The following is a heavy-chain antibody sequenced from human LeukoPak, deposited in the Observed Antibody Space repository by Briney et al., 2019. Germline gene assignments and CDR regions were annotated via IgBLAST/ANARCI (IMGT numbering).Heavy chain of an antibody. D-gene: IGHD3-10*01. J-gene: IGHJ4*02. CDR3: AKNTYGSGSYYPVDY. CDR2: IRYDGSNK. CDR1: GFSLSNSG. Sequence: GGSLRLSCAASGFSLSNSGMHWVRQAPGKGLEWVAFIRYDGSNKYYADSVKGRFTISRDNSENTLYLHMNSLRAEDTAVYYCAKNTYGSGSYYPVDYWGQGTLVTVSS. V-gene: IGHV3-30*02.